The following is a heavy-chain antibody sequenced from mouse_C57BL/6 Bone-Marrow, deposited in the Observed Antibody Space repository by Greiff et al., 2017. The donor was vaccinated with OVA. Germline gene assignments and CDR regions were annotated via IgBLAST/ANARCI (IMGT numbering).Heavy chain of an antibody. CDR1: GYTFTDYY. CDR3: ARGPYAMDY. CDR2: INPYNGGT. J-gene: IGHJ4*01. Sequence: EVMLVESGPVLVKPGASVKMSCKASGYTFTDYYMNWVKQSHGKSLEWIGVINPYNGGTSYNQKFKGKATLTVDKSSSTAYMELNSLTSEDSAVYYCARGPYAMDYWGQGTSVTVSS. V-gene: IGHV1-19*01.